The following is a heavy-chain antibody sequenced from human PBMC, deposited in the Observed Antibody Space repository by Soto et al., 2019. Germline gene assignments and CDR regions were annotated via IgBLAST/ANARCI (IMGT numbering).Heavy chain of an antibody. J-gene: IGHJ4*02. Sequence: QVQLQQWGAGLLKPSETLSLTCAVYGGSFSGYYWSWIRQPPGKGLEWIGEINHSGSTNYNPSLKSRVTTSVDTSKNQFSLKLSSVTAADTPVYYCATLRYGSGSYRKSLDDYWGQGTLVTVSS. CDR3: ATLRYGSGSYRKSLDDY. CDR1: GGSFSGYY. V-gene: IGHV4-34*01. CDR2: INHSGST. D-gene: IGHD3-10*01.